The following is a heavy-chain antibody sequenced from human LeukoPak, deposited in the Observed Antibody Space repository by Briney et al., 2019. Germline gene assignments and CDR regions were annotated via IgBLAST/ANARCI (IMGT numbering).Heavy chain of an antibody. D-gene: IGHD3-22*01. J-gene: IGHJ1*01. CDR1: GFTFSNAW. CDR3: TTAYYYDSSGHGHFQH. V-gene: IGHV3-15*01. CDR2: IKSKTDGGTT. Sequence: GGSLRLSCAASGFTFSNAWMSWVRQAPEKGLEWVGRIKSKTDGGTTDYAAPVKGRFTISRDDSKNTLYLQMNSLKTEDTAVYYCTTAYYYDSSGHGHFQHWGQGTLVTVSS.